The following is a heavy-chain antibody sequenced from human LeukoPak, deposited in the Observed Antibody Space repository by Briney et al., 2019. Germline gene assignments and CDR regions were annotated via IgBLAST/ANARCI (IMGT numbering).Heavy chain of an antibody. CDR3: ARGQSSGWSY. V-gene: IGHV3-53*04. CDR1: GFTVSSNY. J-gene: IGHJ4*02. Sequence: GGSLRLSRAASGFTVSSNYMSWVRQAPGKGLEWVSVIYSGGSTYYADSVKGRFTISRHNSKNTLYLQMNSLRAEDTAVYYCARGQSSGWSYWGQGTLVTVSS. D-gene: IGHD6-19*01. CDR2: IYSGGST.